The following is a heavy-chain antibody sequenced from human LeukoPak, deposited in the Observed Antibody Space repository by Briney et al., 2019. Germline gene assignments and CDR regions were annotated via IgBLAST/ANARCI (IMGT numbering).Heavy chain of an antibody. V-gene: IGHV3-30*04. Sequence: GGSLRLSCAASGFTFSSYAMHWVRQAPGKGLEWVAVISYDGSNKYYADSVKGRFTISRDNSKNTLCLQMNSLRAEDTAVYYCARGGPRAVVQYYDSSGYYFYWGQGTLVTVSS. D-gene: IGHD3-22*01. CDR2: ISYDGSNK. CDR1: GFTFSSYA. J-gene: IGHJ4*02. CDR3: ARGGPRAVVQYYDSSGYYFY.